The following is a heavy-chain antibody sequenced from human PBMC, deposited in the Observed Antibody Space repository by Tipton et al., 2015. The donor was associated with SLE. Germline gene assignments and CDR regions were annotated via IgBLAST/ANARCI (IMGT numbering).Heavy chain of an antibody. CDR3: VTNEGTPTPLDY. D-gene: IGHD3-10*01. CDR1: DSTFTDYF. CDR2: IKPSTGGT. J-gene: IGHJ4*02. Sequence: QVQLVQSGAEVMRPGASVKVSCKASDSTFTDYFVHWVRQAPGQGLEWLGSIKPSTGGTRQGERFQDRVTMTADTSISTAYMEVSDLTSDDTAIYYCVTNEGTPTPLDYWGQGTLVTVSS. V-gene: IGHV1-2*02.